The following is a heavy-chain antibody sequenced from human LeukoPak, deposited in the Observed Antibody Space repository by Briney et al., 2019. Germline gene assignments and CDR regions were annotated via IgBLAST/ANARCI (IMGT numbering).Heavy chain of an antibody. V-gene: IGHV3-33*01. CDR2: IWYDGSKK. CDR1: GYIFTSYW. J-gene: IGHJ6*02. CDR3: GRAMDV. Sequence: GESLKISCKGSGYIFTSYWIGWVRQAPGKGLEWVAVIWYDGSKKYYADSVKGRFTISRDNSKNTLYLQMNSLRAEDSAVYYCGRAMDVWGQGTTVTVSS.